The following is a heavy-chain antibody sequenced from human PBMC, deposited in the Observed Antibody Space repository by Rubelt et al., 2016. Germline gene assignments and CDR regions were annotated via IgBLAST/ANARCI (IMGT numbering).Heavy chain of an antibody. Sequence: QVQLVESGGGVVQPGGSLILSCAASGFTFSSYGMHWVRQAPGKGLEWVAFIRYDGSNKYYADSVMGRFTISRVNSKNTLYLQMNSLKAEGTAVYYCAKGGNVVVTGRLYYLDYWGQGTLVTGSS. CDR3: AKGGNVVVTGRLYYLDY. CDR2: IRYDGSNK. CDR1: GFTFSSYG. D-gene: IGHD2-21*02. V-gene: IGHV3-30*02. J-gene: IGHJ4*02.